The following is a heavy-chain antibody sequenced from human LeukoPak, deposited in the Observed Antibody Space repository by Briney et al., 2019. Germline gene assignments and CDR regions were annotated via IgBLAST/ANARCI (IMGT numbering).Heavy chain of an antibody. V-gene: IGHV4-34*01. D-gene: IGHD3-10*01. Sequence: PSETLSLTCTVSGGSISSYYWSWIRQPPGKGLEWIGEINHSGSTNYNPSLKSRVTISVDTSKNQFSLKLSSVTAADTAVYYCARGRLWFGAPYYFDYWGQGTLVTVSS. CDR2: INHSGST. CDR3: ARGRLWFGAPYYFDY. CDR1: GGSISSYY. J-gene: IGHJ4*02.